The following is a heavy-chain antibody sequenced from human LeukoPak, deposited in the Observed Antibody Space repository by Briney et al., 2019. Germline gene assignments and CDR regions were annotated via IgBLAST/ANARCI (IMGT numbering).Heavy chain of an antibody. CDR3: AKDISPDFWSGSNFDY. V-gene: IGHV3-48*01. D-gene: IGHD3-3*01. Sequence: SGGSLRLSCAASGFTFSTYSMNWVRQAPGKGLEWVSYISSSSSAIYYADSVKGRFTISRDNAKSSLYLQMNSLRAEDMALYYCAKDISPDFWSGSNFDYWGQGTLVTVSS. CDR1: GFTFSTYS. CDR2: ISSSSSAI. J-gene: IGHJ4*02.